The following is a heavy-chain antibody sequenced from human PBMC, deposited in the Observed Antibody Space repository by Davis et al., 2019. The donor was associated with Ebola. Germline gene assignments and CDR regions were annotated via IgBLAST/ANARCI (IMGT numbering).Heavy chain of an antibody. Sequence: PGGSLRLSCAASGFTFSTYCMSWVRQAPGKGLEWVANIKQDGSEKYYVDSVKGRFTISRDNAKNSLYLQMNSLRAEDTAVYYCARRGHGSFFGYYYYMDVWGKGTTVTVSS. CDR2: IKQDGSEK. D-gene: IGHD1-26*01. CDR3: ARRGHGSFFGYYYYMDV. J-gene: IGHJ6*03. CDR1: GFTFSTYC. V-gene: IGHV3-7*03.